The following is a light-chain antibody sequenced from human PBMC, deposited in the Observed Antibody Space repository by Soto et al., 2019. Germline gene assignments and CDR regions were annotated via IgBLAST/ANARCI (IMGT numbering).Light chain of an antibody. CDR1: QNIRNY. CDR2: AVS. V-gene: IGKV1-39*01. Sequence: DIQMTQSPSSLSASVGDRVTITCRASQNIRNYLNWYQQKPGEAPKLLISAVSSLETGVPSRFSGSGSGTDFTLTITSLQPEDFATYYCQQSHNTPRTFGQGTKVDIK. J-gene: IGKJ1*01. CDR3: QQSHNTPRT.